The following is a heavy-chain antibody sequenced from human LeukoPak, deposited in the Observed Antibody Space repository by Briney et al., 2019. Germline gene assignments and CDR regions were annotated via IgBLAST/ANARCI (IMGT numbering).Heavy chain of an antibody. J-gene: IGHJ3*02. CDR3: TRDPYYFDSSGYYHHAFDI. Sequence: GGSLRLSCTGFGFTFRDYAVSWVRQAPGKGLECIGFIRSKVYGGTTEYAASVKGRFTISRDDSKSIAYLQMNSLKTEDTAVYYCTRDPYYFDSSGYYHHAFDIWGQGTTVTVSS. V-gene: IGHV3-49*04. D-gene: IGHD3-22*01. CDR1: GFTFRDYA. CDR2: IRSKVYGGTT.